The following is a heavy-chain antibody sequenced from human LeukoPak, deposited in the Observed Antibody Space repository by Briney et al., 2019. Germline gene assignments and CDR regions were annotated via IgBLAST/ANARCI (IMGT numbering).Heavy chain of an antibody. Sequence: PGGSLRLSCAASGFTFSSYGMHWVRQAPGKGLEWVAVIWYDGSNKYYADSVKGRFTISRDNSKNTLYLQMNSLRAADTAVYYCAKPNTGYCSGGSCKRAYYFDYWGQGTLSPSPQ. CDR3: AKPNTGYCSGGSCKRAYYFDY. CDR1: GFTFSSYG. J-gene: IGHJ4*02. D-gene: IGHD2-15*01. CDR2: IWYDGSNK. V-gene: IGHV3-33*06.